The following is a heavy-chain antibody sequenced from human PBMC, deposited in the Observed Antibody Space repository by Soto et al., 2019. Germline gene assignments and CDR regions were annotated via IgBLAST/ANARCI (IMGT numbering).Heavy chain of an antibody. J-gene: IGHJ4*02. CDR3: ARDWVSYGVGLSFDY. CDR2: IKEEGSEK. CDR1: GFTFSSYW. V-gene: IGHV3-7*01. Sequence: EVQLVESGGGLVQPGGSLRLSCAASGFTFSSYWMSWVRPAPGKGLEWVANIKEEGSEKYYVDSVKGRFTIYIDNAKNSLYCQENSLRDEDTAVYYCARDWVSYGVGLSFDYRGQGGLVTVSS. D-gene: IGHD4-17*01.